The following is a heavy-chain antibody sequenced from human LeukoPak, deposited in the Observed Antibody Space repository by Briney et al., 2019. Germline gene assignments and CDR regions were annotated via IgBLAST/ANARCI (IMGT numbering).Heavy chain of an antibody. V-gene: IGHV1-69*01. D-gene: IGHD1-26*01. CDR1: GGTFSSYA. J-gene: IGHJ5*02. CDR3: ARVEWEPQYNWFDP. CDR2: IIPIFGTA. Sequence: SVKVSCKASGGTFSSYAISWVRQAPGQGLEWMGGIIPIFGTANYAQKFQGRVTITADESTSTAYMELRSLRSDDTAVYYCARVEWEPQYNWFDPWGQGTLVTVSS.